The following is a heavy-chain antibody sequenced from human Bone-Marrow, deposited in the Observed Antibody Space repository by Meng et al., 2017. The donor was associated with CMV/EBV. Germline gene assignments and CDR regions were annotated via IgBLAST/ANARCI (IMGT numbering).Heavy chain of an antibody. D-gene: IGHD3-10*01. J-gene: IGHJ4*02. Sequence: GESLKISCAASGFTFSSYAMHWVRQAPGKGLEWVAVISYDGSNKYYADSVKGRFTISRGNSKNTLYLQMNSLRTEDTAVYYCARAPGSHIDYWGQGTLVTVSS. CDR3: ARAPGSHIDY. CDR1: GFTFSSYA. CDR2: ISYDGSNK. V-gene: IGHV3-30*04.